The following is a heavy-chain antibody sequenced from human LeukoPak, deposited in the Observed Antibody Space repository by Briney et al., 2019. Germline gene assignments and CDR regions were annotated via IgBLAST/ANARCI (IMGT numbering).Heavy chain of an antibody. J-gene: IGHJ3*02. CDR1: GGTFSSYA. CDR3: ARTIAGHAFDI. CDR2: IIPILGIA. D-gene: IGHD6-13*01. V-gene: IGHV1-69*04. Sequence: ASVKVSCKASGGTFSSYAISWVRQAPGQGLEWMGRIIPILGIANYAQKFQGRVTITADKSTSTAYMELSSLRSEDTAVYYCARTIAGHAFDIWGQGTMVTVSS.